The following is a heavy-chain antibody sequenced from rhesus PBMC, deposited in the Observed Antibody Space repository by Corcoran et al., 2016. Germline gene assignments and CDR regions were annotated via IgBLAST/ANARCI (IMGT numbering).Heavy chain of an antibody. CDR3: AKDMAIPGAGADFDY. V-gene: IGHV3S25*01. J-gene: IGHJ4*01. CDR1: GFTFMDYW. D-gene: IGHD1-38*01. Sequence: EVQLVESGGGLTEPGGSLRLSCAASGFTFMDYWINWVRQAPGKGLEWVSGINGGGGTTYYADSVKGRFTISRDNSKNTVSLQLNSLRAEDTAVYYCAKDMAIPGAGADFDYWGQGVLVTVSS. CDR2: INGGGGTT.